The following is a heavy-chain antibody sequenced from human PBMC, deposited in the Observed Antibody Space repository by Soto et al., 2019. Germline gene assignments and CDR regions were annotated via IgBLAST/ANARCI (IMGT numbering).Heavy chain of an antibody. Sequence: LSLTCTVSGGSISSGGYYWSWIRQHPGKGLEWIGYIYYSGSTYYNPSLKSRVTISVDTSKNQSSLKLSSVTAADTAVYYCARSYSSSSGNWFDPWGQGTLVTVSS. D-gene: IGHD6-6*01. V-gene: IGHV4-31*03. CDR3: ARSYSSSSGNWFDP. CDR2: IYYSGST. CDR1: GGSISSGGYY. J-gene: IGHJ5*02.